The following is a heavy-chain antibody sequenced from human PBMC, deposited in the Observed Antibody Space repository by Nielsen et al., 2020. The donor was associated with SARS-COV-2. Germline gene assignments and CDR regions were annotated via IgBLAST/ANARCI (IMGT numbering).Heavy chain of an antibody. V-gene: IGHV3-7*01. CDR3: ARGPPNY. CDR2: IKQDGSEI. CDR1: GFMFTTYW. J-gene: IGHJ4*02. Sequence: GESLKISCAASGFMFTTYWMNWVRQAPGKGLEWVATIKQDGSEIFYVDSVKGRFTTSRDNAKNSLYLQMNSLRAEDTAVYYCARGPPNYWGQGTLVTVSS.